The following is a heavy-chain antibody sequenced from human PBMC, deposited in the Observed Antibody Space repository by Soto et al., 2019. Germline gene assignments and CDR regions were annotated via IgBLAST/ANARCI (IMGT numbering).Heavy chain of an antibody. CDR3: ARPHSMITFGGVIVKINAFDI. Sequence: PGGSMRISCAASGFPFSSYSMNWVRQAPGKGLEWVSYISSSSSTIYYADPVKGRFTISRDNAKNSLYLQMNSLRAEDTAVYYCARPHSMITFGGVIVKINAFDIWGQGTMVTVSS. CDR2: ISSSSSTI. D-gene: IGHD3-16*02. V-gene: IGHV3-48*01. CDR1: GFPFSSYS. J-gene: IGHJ3*02.